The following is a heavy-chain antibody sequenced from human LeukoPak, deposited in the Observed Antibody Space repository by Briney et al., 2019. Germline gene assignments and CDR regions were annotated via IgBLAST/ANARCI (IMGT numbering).Heavy chain of an antibody. CDR3: ARAIEVGAMTPFDY. J-gene: IGHJ4*02. Sequence: SETLSLTCTVSGGSISTSNYYWGWIRQPPGKGLEWIGNIFYSGSTYYSPSLKSRVTISLDTSRNQFSLKLSSVTAADTAVYYCARAIEVGAMTPFDYWGQGTLVTVSS. CDR2: IFYSGST. D-gene: IGHD1-26*01. V-gene: IGHV4-39*07. CDR1: GGSISTSNYY.